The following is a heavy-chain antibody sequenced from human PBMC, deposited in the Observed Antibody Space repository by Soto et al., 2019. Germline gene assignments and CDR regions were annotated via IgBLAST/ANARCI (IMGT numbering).Heavy chain of an antibody. D-gene: IGHD5-12*01. Sequence: EVQLWESGGGLVQPGGSLRLSCAASGCTFSSYAMSWVRQAPGKGLEWVSAISGSGGSTYYADSVKGRFTISRDNSKNTLYLQMNSLRAEDTAVYYCASHGPADSGYDLADYWGQGTLVTVSS. CDR2: ISGSGGST. CDR1: GCTFSSYA. J-gene: IGHJ4*02. CDR3: ASHGPADSGYDLADY. V-gene: IGHV3-23*01.